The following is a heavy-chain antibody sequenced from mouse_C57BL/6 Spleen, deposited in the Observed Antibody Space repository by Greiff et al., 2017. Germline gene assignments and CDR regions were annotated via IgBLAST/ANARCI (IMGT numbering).Heavy chain of an antibody. V-gene: IGHV1-61*01. CDR1: GYTFTSYW. Sequence: QVQLQQPGAELVRPGSSVKLSCKASGYTFTSYWMDWVKQRPGQGLEWIGNIYPSDSETHYNQKFKDKATLTVDKSSRTAYMQLSSLTSEDSAVYYCARANDSSGHYFDYWGQGTTLTVSS. CDR2: IYPSDSET. D-gene: IGHD3-2*02. CDR3: ARANDSSGHYFDY. J-gene: IGHJ2*01.